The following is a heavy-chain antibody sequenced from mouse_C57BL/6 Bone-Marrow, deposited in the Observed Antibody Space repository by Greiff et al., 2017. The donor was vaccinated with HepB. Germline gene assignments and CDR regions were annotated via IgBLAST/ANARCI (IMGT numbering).Heavy chain of an antibody. CDR2: ISSGGSYT. CDR3: ARQVLTTEGAMDY. V-gene: IGHV5-6*01. D-gene: IGHD1-1*01. CDR1: GFTFSSYG. Sequence: EVNVVESGGDLVKPGGSLKLSCAASGFTFSSYGMSWVRQTPDKRLEWVATISSGGSYTYYPDSVKGRFTISRDNAKNTLYLQMSSLKSEDTAMYHCARQVLTTEGAMDYWGQGTAVTVSS. J-gene: IGHJ4*01.